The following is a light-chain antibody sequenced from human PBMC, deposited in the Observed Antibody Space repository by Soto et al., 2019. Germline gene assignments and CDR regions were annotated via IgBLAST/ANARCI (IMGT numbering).Light chain of an antibody. CDR1: QGIRND. Sequence: AIQMTQSPSSLSASVGDRVTITCRASQGIRNDLGWYQQKPGKDPKLLIYAASSLQSGVPSRLSGSGSGTDFTLTISSLQPEDFATYYCLQDYNYPYTFGQGTKLEIK. CDR3: LQDYNYPYT. J-gene: IGKJ2*01. V-gene: IGKV1-6*01. CDR2: AAS.